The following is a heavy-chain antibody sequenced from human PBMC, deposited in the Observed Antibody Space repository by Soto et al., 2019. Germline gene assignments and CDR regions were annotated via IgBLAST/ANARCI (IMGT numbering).Heavy chain of an antibody. J-gene: IGHJ6*03. Sequence: PSETLSLTCAVYGGSFSGYYWSWIRQPPGKGLEWIGEINHSGSTNYNPSLKSRVTISVDTSKNQFPLKLSSVTAADTAVYYCAIAVTISSYYYYLDVWGKGTTVTVSS. D-gene: IGHD3-3*02. V-gene: IGHV4-34*01. CDR2: INHSGST. CDR1: GGSFSGYY. CDR3: AIAVTISSYYYYLDV.